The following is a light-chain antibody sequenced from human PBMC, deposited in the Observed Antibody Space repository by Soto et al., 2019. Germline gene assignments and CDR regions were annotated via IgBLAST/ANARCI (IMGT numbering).Light chain of an antibody. J-gene: IGKJ2*01. CDR1: QSVGSN. CDR2: VAS. CDR3: QQYNNWPPMYT. Sequence: EVVMTQSPATLSVSPGERATLSCRASQSVGSNLAWYQQKPGQAPRLLIYVASTRATGIPARFSGGGSGTEFTLTISSLQSEDFAVYYCQQYNNWPPMYTFGQGTKLEIK. V-gene: IGKV3-15*01.